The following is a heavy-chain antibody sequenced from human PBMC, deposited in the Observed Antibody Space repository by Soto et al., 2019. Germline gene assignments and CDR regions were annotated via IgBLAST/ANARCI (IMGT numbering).Heavy chain of an antibody. CDR2: ISYSGST. V-gene: IGHV4-59*01. Sequence: SETLSLTCTVSSDSISSYYWSWIRQPPGKRLEWIGYISYSGSTDYNPSLKSRVTISGDTSKNQFSLKVSSVTAADTAVYSSARGTSWQLPFDYWGQGTLVTVS. J-gene: IGHJ4*02. D-gene: IGHD6-13*01. CDR1: SDSISSYY. CDR3: ARGTSWQLPFDY.